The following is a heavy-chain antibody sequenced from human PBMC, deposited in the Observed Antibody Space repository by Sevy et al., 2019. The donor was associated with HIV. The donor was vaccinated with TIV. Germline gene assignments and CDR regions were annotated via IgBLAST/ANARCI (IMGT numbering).Heavy chain of an antibody. J-gene: IGHJ4*02. V-gene: IGHV3-7*01. CDR1: GFTFSSYW. CDR2: IKQDGSEK. D-gene: IGHD5-12*01. CDR3: ARDGGYSGYDFPIHFDY. Sequence: GGSLRLSCAASGFTFSSYWMSWVRQAPGKGLEWVANIKQDGSEKYYVDSVKGRFTISRDNAKNSLYRQMNSLRAEDTAVYYCARDGGYSGYDFPIHFDYWGQGTLVTVSS.